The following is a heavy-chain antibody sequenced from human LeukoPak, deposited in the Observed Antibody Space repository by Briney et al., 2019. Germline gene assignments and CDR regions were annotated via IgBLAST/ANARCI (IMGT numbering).Heavy chain of an antibody. V-gene: IGHV3-23*01. D-gene: IGHD3-16*01. J-gene: IGHJ4*02. Sequence: GGSLRLSCAASGFTFSSYAMSWVRQAPGKGLEWVSAISGSGGSTYYADSVKGRFTISRDNSKYPLYLHMNSLSAEDRAVYYCAKDRDGDYVWDLGFFDYWGQGTLVTVSS. CDR3: AKDRDGDYVWDLGFFDY. CDR2: ISGSGGST. CDR1: GFTFSSYA.